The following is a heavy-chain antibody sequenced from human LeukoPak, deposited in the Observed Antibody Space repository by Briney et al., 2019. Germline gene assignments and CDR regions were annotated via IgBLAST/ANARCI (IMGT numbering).Heavy chain of an antibody. CDR1: GFTFGDYS. J-gene: IGHJ4*02. CDR3: TRKVATIPDY. CDR2: IRSKVYGGTT. Sequence: PGGSLRLSCTASGFTFGDYSMSWFRQAPGKGLEWVGFIRSKVYGGTTQYAASVKGRFTISRDDSKSIAYLQMNSLKTEDTAVYYCTRKVATIPDYWGQGTLVTVSS. V-gene: IGHV3-49*03. D-gene: IGHD5-12*01.